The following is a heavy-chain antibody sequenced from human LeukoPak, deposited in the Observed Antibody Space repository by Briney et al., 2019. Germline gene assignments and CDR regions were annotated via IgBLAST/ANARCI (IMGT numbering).Heavy chain of an antibody. D-gene: IGHD4/OR15-4a*01. CDR2: MNPNSGNT. V-gene: IGHV1-8*01. CDR1: GYTFTSYD. CDR3: ARALVLTRAPSRASKYYLDY. J-gene: IGHJ4*02. Sequence: ASVKVSCKASGYTFTSYDINWVRQATGQGLEWMGWMNPNSGNTGYAQKFQGRVTMTRNTSISTAYMELSSLRSEDTAVYYCARALVLTRAPSRASKYYLDYWGQGNLVTVSS.